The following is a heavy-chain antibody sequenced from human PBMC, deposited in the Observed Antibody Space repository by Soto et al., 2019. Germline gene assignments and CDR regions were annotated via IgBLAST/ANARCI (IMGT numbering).Heavy chain of an antibody. Sequence: QVQLVESGGGVVQPGRSLRLSCAASGFTFSSYAMHWVRQAPGKGLEWVAVISYDGSNKYYADSVKGRFTISRDNSKNTLYLQMNSLRAEDTAVYYCARDYYRFNSGYGFSMDVWGQVTTGTVSS. CDR1: GFTFSSYA. J-gene: IGHJ6*02. CDR2: ISYDGSNK. D-gene: IGHD5-12*01. CDR3: ARDYYRFNSGYGFSMDV. V-gene: IGHV3-30-3*01.